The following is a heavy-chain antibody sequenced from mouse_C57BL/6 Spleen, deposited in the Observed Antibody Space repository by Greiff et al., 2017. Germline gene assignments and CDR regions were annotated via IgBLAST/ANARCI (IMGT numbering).Heavy chain of an antibody. V-gene: IGHV1-64*01. CDR3: AKTLGSSYGDY. Sequence: QVQLQQSGAELVKPGASVKLSCKASGYTFTSYWMHWVKQRPGQGLEWIGMIHPNSGSTNYNEKFKSKATLTVDKSSSTAYMQLSSLTSEDSAVYYCAKTLGSSYGDYWGQGTTLTVSS. CDR1: GYTFTSYW. CDR2: IHPNSGST. J-gene: IGHJ2*01. D-gene: IGHD1-1*01.